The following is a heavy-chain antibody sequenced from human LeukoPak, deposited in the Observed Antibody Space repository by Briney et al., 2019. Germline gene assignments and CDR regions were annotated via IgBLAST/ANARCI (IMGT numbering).Heavy chain of an antibody. CDR3: ARSPNYSDSSGYYYVSDS. D-gene: IGHD3-22*01. Sequence: ASVKVSCXASGYTFTDYYIHWVRQAPGQGLEWMGRINPNSGDTNYPQKFQGRVTMTRDTSISTAYMELSRLRSDDTAVYYCARSPNYSDSSGYYYVSDSWGQGTLVTVSS. V-gene: IGHV1-2*06. CDR2: INPNSGDT. CDR1: GYTFTDYY. J-gene: IGHJ4*02.